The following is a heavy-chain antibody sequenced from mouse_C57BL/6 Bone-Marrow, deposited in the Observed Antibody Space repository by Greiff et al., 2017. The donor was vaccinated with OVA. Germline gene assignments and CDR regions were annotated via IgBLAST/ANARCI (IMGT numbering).Heavy chain of an antibody. CDR2: IYPGGGYT. D-gene: IGHD2-3*01. Sequence: QVQLQQSGAELVRPGTSVKMSCKASGYTFTNYWIGWAKQRPGHGLEWIGDIYPGGGYTNYNEKFKGKATLTADKSSSTAYMQLSSLTSEDSAVYFCARDWGGYYLYYFDYWGQGTTLTVSS. CDR1: GYTFTNYW. V-gene: IGHV1-63*01. J-gene: IGHJ2*01. CDR3: ARDWGGYYLYYFDY.